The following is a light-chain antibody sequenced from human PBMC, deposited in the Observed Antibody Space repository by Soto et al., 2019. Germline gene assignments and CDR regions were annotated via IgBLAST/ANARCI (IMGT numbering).Light chain of an antibody. Sequence: EFVLTQSPGTLSLSPGERATLSCRASQTVRNNYLAWYQQKPGQAPRLLIYDASSGATVIPDRFSGGGSGTDFTLTISRLEPEDFAVYYCQQFSSYPLTFGGGTKVDIK. V-gene: IGKV3-20*01. CDR1: QTVRNNY. CDR2: DAS. CDR3: QQFSSYPLT. J-gene: IGKJ4*01.